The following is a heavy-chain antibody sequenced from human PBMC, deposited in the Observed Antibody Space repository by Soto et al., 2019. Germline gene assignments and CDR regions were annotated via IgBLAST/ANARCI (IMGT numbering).Heavy chain of an antibody. J-gene: IGHJ4*02. V-gene: IGHV4-59*01. CDR2: VSYSGST. CDR3: ARTSYQLLMFDY. D-gene: IGHD2-2*01. Sequence: QVQLQESGPGLVKPSETLSLTCTVSSGSISIYSWSWIRQPPGKGLEWIGYVSYSGSTNYNPSLKSRVTISGDTSKNQFSLKLSSVTAADTAVYYCARTSYQLLMFDYWGQGTLVTVSS. CDR1: SGSISIYS.